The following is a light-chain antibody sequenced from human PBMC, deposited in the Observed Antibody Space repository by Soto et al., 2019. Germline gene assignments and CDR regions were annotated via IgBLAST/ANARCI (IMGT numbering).Light chain of an antibody. V-gene: IGKV1-27*01. Sequence: DVQMTQAPSSLSASVGDRVTITCRASQGISNYLAWYQQKPGKFPKILLYAASILQSWVPSRFSGSGAGTAFTLTISSLQPEDVATYYCQKDNSAPRTFGGGTKVEIK. CDR2: AAS. CDR1: QGISNY. J-gene: IGKJ4*02. CDR3: QKDNSAPRT.